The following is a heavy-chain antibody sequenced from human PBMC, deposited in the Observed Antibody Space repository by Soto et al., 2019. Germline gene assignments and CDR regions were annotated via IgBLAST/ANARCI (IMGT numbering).Heavy chain of an antibody. CDR3: APWDGLGYDY. CDR2: LYYSGST. J-gene: IGHJ4*02. V-gene: IGHV4-39*01. D-gene: IGHD5-12*01. CDR1: GGSISSSSYY. Sequence: SETLSLTCTVSGGSISSSSYYWGWIRQPPGKGLEWIGNLYYSGSTYYNPSLKSRVTISVDTSKNQFSLKLTSVTAADTAAYYCAPWDGLGYDYWGQGTLVTVSS.